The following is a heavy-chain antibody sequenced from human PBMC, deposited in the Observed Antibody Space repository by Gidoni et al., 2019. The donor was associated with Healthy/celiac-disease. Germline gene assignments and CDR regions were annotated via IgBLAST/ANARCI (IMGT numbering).Heavy chain of an antibody. D-gene: IGHD6-13*01. CDR1: GFTFSRYW. CDR3: AGSIAAAGTYYYYGMDV. V-gene: IGHV3-7*01. CDR2: IKQDGSEK. J-gene: IGHJ6*02. Sequence: EVQLVESGGGLVQPGGSLRLSCAASGFTFSRYWMSWVRQAPGKGLEWVANIKQDGSEKYYVDSVKGRFTISRDNAKNSLYLQMNSLRAEDTAVYYCAGSIAAAGTYYYYGMDVWGQGTTVTVSS.